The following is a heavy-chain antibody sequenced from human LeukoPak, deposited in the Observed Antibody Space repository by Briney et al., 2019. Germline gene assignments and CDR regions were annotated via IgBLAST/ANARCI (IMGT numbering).Heavy chain of an antibody. CDR3: ARASDSSGYYAPQHYFDY. CDR1: GYTFTRFY. V-gene: IGHV1-46*03. J-gene: IGHJ4*02. Sequence: ASVKVSCKASGYTFTRFYMHRVRQAPGQGLEWMGIINPSGGSTSYTQKFQGRATMTRDASTTTVYMELSSLRSEDTAVYYCARASDSSGYYAPQHYFDYWGQGTPVTVSS. D-gene: IGHD3-22*01. CDR2: INPSGGST.